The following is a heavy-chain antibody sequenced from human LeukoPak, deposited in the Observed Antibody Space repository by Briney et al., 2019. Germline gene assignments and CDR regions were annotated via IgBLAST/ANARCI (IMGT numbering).Heavy chain of an antibody. D-gene: IGHD6-19*01. J-gene: IGHJ4*02. V-gene: IGHV3-53*01. CDR1: GFTVSSNF. Sequence: PGGSLRLSCAASGFTVSSNFMSWVRQAPGKGLEWVSVIYSGGTTYYADSVKGRFTISRDNSKNTLYLQMNSLRAEDTAVYYCARGSPSGWYGGYWGQGTLVTVSS. CDR2: IYSGGTT. CDR3: ARGSPSGWYGGY.